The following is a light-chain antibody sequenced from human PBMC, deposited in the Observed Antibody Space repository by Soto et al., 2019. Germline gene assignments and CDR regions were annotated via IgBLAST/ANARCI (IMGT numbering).Light chain of an antibody. J-gene: IGKJ5*01. V-gene: IGKV1-39*01. Sequence: DIQITQTPSSLSASVPDRVTITCRASQTIEKHLNWYQQKPGKAPKFLIHAASSLQSGVPSRFSGSGSGTDFTLIINILQPEDFATYYCQQATSFPITFGHRTRLEIK. CDR1: QTIEKH. CDR3: QQATSFPIT. CDR2: AAS.